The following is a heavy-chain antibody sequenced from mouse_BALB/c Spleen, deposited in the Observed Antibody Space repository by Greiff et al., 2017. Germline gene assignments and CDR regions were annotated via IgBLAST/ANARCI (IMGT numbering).Heavy chain of an antibody. J-gene: IGHJ4*01. V-gene: IGHV1S126*01. CDR1: GYSFTSYW. D-gene: IGHD1-1*01. CDR2: IDPSDSET. Sequence: QVQLQQSGPQLVRPGASVKISCKASGYSFTSYWMHWVKQRPGQGLEWIGMIDPSDSETRLNQKFKDKATLTVDKSSSTAYMQLSSPTSEDSAVYYCARRDYGSSCMDYWGQGTSVTVSS. CDR3: ARRDYGSSCMDY.